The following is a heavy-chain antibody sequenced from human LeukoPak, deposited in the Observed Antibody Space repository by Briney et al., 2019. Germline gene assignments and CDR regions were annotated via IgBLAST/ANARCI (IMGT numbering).Heavy chain of an antibody. CDR2: FYYSGST. CDR1: GGSLSSGSHY. D-gene: IGHD6-13*01. J-gene: IGHJ3*02. Sequence: PSETLSLTCTVSGGSLSSGSHYWGWIRQPPGKGLEWIGSFYYSGSTYYNPSLKSRVTLFIDTSKNQFSLKLSSVTAADTAVYYCARDRGIAAAADAFEIWGQGTTVTVSS. CDR3: ARDRGIAAAADAFEI. V-gene: IGHV4-39*02.